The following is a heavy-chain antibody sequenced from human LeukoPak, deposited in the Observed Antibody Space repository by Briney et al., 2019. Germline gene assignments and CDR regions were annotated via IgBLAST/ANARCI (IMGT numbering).Heavy chain of an antibody. J-gene: IGHJ6*03. CDR1: GFTFSDYH. V-gene: IGHV3-11*01. Sequence: GGSLRLSCAASGFTFSDYHMSWIRQAPGQGLEWVSYISAINTDIHYTDSAKGRFTISRDKAKKSLYLQMNSLSAEDTAVYYCARDRCSGGGCYFHYMDGWGKGATVAISS. D-gene: IGHD2-15*01. CDR2: ISAINTDI. CDR3: ARDRCSGGGCYFHYMDG.